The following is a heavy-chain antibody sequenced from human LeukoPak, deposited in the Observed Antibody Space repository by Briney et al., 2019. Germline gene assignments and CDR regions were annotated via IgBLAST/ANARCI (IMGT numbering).Heavy chain of an antibody. CDR1: GFTFSSYA. D-gene: IGHD6-19*01. CDR2: ISGSGGST. CDR3: ATKSDPGYSSGWYYRY. V-gene: IGHV3-23*01. Sequence: GGSLRLSCAASGFTFSSYAMSWVRQAPGKGLEWVSAISGSGGSTNYADSVKGRFTISRDNSKNTLYLQMNSLRAEDTAVYYCATKSDPGYSSGWYYRYWGQGTLVTVSS. J-gene: IGHJ4*02.